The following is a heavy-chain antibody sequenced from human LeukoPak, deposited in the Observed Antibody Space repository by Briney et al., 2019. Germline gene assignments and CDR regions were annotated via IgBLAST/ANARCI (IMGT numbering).Heavy chain of an antibody. D-gene: IGHD1-14*01. V-gene: IGHV4-39*01. CDR2: IHFSGTI. CDR1: GDSISSTAYY. CDR3: TRGFDHAKSGY. Sequence: SETLSLTCTVSGDSISSTAYYWGWSRQPPGKGLEWLGMIHFSGTIYNNPSLMSRVTVSVDTSKNQFSLKLTSVTAADTAVYYCTRGFDHAKSGYWGQGTLVTVSS. J-gene: IGHJ4*02.